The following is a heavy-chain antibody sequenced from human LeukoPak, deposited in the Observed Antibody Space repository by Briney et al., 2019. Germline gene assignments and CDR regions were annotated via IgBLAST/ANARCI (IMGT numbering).Heavy chain of an antibody. CDR3: ARRNPRYDSSGYYENFVY. J-gene: IGHJ4*02. Sequence: SETLSLTCAVYGGSFSVYYWSWIRQPPGKGLEWIGEINHSGSTNYNPSLKSRVTISVGTSKNQFSLTLSSVTAADTAVYYCARRNPRYDSSGYYENFVYWGQGTLVTVSS. CDR1: GGSFSVYY. D-gene: IGHD3-22*01. V-gene: IGHV4-34*01. CDR2: INHSGST.